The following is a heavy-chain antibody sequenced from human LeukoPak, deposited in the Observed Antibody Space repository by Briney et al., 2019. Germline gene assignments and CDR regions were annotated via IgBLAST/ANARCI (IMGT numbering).Heavy chain of an antibody. D-gene: IGHD3-22*01. CDR3: ARSGVRKTGYYYDSSGYPDWYFDL. J-gene: IGHJ2*01. CDR1: GFTFSSYD. CDR2: IGTAGDT. Sequence: PGGSLRLSCAASGFTFSSYDMHWVRHATGKGLEWVSAIGTAGDTYYPGSVKGRFTISRENAKNSLYLQMNSLRAGDTAVYYCARSGVRKTGYYYDSSGYPDWYFDLWGRGTLVTVSS. V-gene: IGHV3-13*01.